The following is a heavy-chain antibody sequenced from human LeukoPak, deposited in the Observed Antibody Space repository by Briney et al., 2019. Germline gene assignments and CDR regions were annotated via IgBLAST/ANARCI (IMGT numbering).Heavy chain of an antibody. V-gene: IGHV3-33*01. CDR1: GFTSSSYG. CDR2: IWYDGSNK. Sequence: GGSLRLSCAASGFTSSSYGMHWVRQAPGKGLEWVAVIWYDGSNKYYADSVKGRFTISRDNSKNTLYLQMNSLRAEDTAVYYCARNKPDSTLPYYYYYYGMDVWGQGATVTVSS. CDR3: ARNKPDSTLPYYYYYYGMDV. J-gene: IGHJ6*02. D-gene: IGHD1/OR15-1a*01.